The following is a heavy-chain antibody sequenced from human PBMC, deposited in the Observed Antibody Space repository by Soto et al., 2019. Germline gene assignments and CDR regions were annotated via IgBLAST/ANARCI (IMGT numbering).Heavy chain of an antibody. CDR1: GYTFTGYY. CDR2: INPNSGGT. D-gene: IGHD6-13*01. J-gene: IGHJ6*03. V-gene: IGHV1-2*04. CDR3: ARGGLAAGPKYYYYYMDV. Sequence: ASVKVSCKASGYTFTGYYMHWVRQAPGQGLEWMGWINPNSGGTNYAQKFQGWVTMTRDTSISTAYMELSRLRSDDTAVYYCARGGLAAGPKYYYYYMDVRGKRTTVTGSS.